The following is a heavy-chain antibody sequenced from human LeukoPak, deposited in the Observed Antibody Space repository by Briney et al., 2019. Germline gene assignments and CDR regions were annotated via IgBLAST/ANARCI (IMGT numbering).Heavy chain of an antibody. CDR3: AKENRYRWNYEFDC. CDR1: GFSFSSYG. J-gene: IGHJ4*02. CDR2: ISYDGDNK. Sequence: QSGGSLRLSCAASGFSFSSYGMHWVRQAPGKGLEWVAVISYDGDNKYHADSVKGRFTISRDNSKHTLYLQMNSLRAEDTAVYYCAKENRYRWNYEFDCWGQGTLVTVSS. D-gene: IGHD1-7*01. V-gene: IGHV3-30*18.